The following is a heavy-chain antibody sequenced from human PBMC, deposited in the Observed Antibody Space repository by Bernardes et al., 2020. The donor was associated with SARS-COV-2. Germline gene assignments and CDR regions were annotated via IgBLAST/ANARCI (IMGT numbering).Heavy chain of an antibody. CDR1: GFSLNTAGVN. CDR3: AHTVYGLGSYYIDY. J-gene: IGHJ4*02. Sequence: SGPTLVKPTQTLTLTCTFSGFSLNTAGVNVGWIRQPPGKALEWLALIYWHGDKLYSPSLKSRLTIIRDTSKNQVLLTMTNMDPVDTATYFCAHTVYGLGSYYIDYWGQGTLVNVSS. CDR2: IYWHGDK. D-gene: IGHD3-10*01. V-gene: IGHV2-5*01.